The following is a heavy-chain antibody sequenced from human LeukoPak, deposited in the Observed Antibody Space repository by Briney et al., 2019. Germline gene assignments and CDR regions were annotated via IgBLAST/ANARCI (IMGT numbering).Heavy chain of an antibody. J-gene: IGHJ4*02. V-gene: IGHV1-18*01. CDR1: GGTFSSYA. CDR2: ISAYNGNT. CDR3: ARSRTGTTGFDY. Sequence: ASVKVSCKASGGTFSSYAISWVRQAPGQGLEWMGWISAYNGNTNYAQKLQGRATMTTDTSTSTAYMELRSLRSDDTAVYYCARSRTGTTGFDYWGQGTLVTVSS. D-gene: IGHD1-14*01.